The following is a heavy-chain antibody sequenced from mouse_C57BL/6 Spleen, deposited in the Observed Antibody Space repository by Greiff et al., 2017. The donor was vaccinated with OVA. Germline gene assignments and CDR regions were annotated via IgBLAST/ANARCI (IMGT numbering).Heavy chain of an antibody. CDR3: ARPSTIYYYGSSYWYFDV. Sequence: EVQVVESGGGLVKPGGSLKLSCAASGFTFSDYGMHWVRQAPEKGLEWVAYISSGSSTIYYADTVKGRFTISRDNAKNTLFLQMTSLRSEDTAMYYCARPSTIYYYGSSYWYFDVWGTGTTVTVSS. J-gene: IGHJ1*03. V-gene: IGHV5-17*01. D-gene: IGHD1-1*01. CDR1: GFTFSDYG. CDR2: ISSGSSTI.